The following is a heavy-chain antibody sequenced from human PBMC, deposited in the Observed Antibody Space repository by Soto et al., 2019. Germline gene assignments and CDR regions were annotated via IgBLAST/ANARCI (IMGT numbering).Heavy chain of an antibody. D-gene: IGHD2-21*01. V-gene: IGHV4-31*02. Sequence: SETLSLTCSVSGAALNSGNYYWSWIRQVPGKGLEWIGHIYVTGAVDYNPSLRDRITISQDTSERQFSLNLRLVTAADTAVYYCARLRIATNNYKWFDPWGQGTLGTVSS. CDR1: GAALNSGNYY. CDR3: ARLRIATNNYKWFDP. CDR2: IYVTGAV. J-gene: IGHJ5*02.